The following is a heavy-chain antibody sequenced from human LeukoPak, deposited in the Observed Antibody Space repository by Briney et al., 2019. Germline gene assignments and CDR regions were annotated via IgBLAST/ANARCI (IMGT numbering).Heavy chain of an antibody. CDR3: ARDFRAYCGGDCYSLGY. CDR1: GYTVTSYY. V-gene: IGHV1-46*01. Sequence: PSVKVSFKASGYTVTSYYMHWGRHAPGQGLGWMGIINPSGSSTSYAQKFQGRVTMTRDTSTSTVYMELSSLRSEDTAVYYCARDFRAYCGGDCYSLGYWGQGTLVTVSS. J-gene: IGHJ4*02. CDR2: INPSGSST. D-gene: IGHD2-21*02.